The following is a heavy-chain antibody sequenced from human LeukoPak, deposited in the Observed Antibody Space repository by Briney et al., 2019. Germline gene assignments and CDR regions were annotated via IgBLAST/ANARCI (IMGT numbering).Heavy chain of an antibody. V-gene: IGHV1-8*03. Sequence: ASAKVSCKASGYTFTSYGINWVRQATGQGLEWMGWMNPNSGNTGYAQKFQGRVTITRNTSINTAYMELSRLRSEDTAVYYCARDATYCSGGTCSYYGLDVWGQGTTVTVSS. D-gene: IGHD2-15*01. CDR1: GYTFTSYG. J-gene: IGHJ6*02. CDR3: ARDATYCSGGTCSYYGLDV. CDR2: MNPNSGNT.